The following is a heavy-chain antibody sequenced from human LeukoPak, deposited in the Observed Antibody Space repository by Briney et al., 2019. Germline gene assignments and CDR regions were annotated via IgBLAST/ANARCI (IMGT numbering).Heavy chain of an antibody. CDR1: GYTFTSYY. J-gene: IGHJ5*02. D-gene: IGHD3-10*01. CDR3: ARERTITMVRNWFDP. CDR2: INPSGGST. Sequence: ASVKVSCKASGYTFTSYYMHWVRQAPGQGLEWMGIINPSGGSTSYAQKFQGRVTMTRDMSTSTVYMELSSLRSEDTAVYYCARERTITMVRNWFDPWGQGTLVTVSS. V-gene: IGHV1-46*01.